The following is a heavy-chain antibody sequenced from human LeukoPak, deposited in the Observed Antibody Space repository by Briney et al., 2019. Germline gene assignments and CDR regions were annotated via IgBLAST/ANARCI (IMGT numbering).Heavy chain of an antibody. Sequence: PGGSLRLSCAASGFTFSNAWMSWVRQAPGKGLEWVSSISSSGSFIYYADSVKGRLTTSRDNAKNSLYLQMNSLRADDTAVYYCARVVTAAWDWFDPWGQGTLVTVSS. V-gene: IGHV3-21*01. CDR2: ISSSGSFI. CDR3: ARVVTAAWDWFDP. D-gene: IGHD2-2*01. J-gene: IGHJ5*02. CDR1: GFTFSNAW.